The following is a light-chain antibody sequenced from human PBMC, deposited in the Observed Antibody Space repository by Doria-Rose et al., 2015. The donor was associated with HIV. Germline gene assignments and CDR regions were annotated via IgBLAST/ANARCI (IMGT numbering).Light chain of an antibody. V-gene: IGKV3-11*01. CDR1: QSVSSN. Sequence: EIVLTQSPATLSLSPGERATLSCRASQSVSSNLAWYQQKPGQAPRLLIYDASNRATGIPARFSGSGSGTDFTPTISSLEPEDFAVYSCQQRSNWPPIFTFGPGTKVDI. CDR3: QQRSNWPPIFT. J-gene: IGKJ3*01. CDR2: DAS.